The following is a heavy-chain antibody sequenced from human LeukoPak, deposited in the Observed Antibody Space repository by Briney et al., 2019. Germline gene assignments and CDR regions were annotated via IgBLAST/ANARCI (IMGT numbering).Heavy chain of an antibody. V-gene: IGHV3-30-3*01. J-gene: IGHJ4*02. Sequence: GGSLRLSCAASGFTSSSYAMHWVHQAPGKGLEWVAVISYDGSNKYYADSVKGRFTISRDNSKNTLYLQMNSLRAEDTAVYYCARGPIVVVPAAAISFDYWGQGTLVTVSS. CDR2: ISYDGSNK. CDR3: ARGPIVVVPAAAISFDY. D-gene: IGHD2-2*01. CDR1: GFTSSSYA.